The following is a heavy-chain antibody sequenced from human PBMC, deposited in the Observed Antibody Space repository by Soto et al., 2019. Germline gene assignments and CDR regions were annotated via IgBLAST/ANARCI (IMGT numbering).Heavy chain of an antibody. J-gene: IGHJ4*02. CDR1: GGSFSGYY. D-gene: IGHD6-19*01. CDR3: ARGRGVAVV. CDR2: INHSGIT. Sequence: QVQLQQWGAGLLKPSETLSLTCAVYGGSFSGYYWTWIRQPPGKGLECIGEINHSGITNYNPSLMMRVTISRDMSKTLFSLKLSSVSAADTAVYYCARGRGVAVVCGQGTLVTDSS. V-gene: IGHV4-34*01.